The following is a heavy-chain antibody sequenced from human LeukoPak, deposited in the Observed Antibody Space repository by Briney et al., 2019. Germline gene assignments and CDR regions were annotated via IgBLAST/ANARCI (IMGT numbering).Heavy chain of an antibody. J-gene: IGHJ6*02. CDR3: ARGGGLDV. D-gene: IGHD3-16*01. CDR1: GFTFSSYS. V-gene: IGHV3-7*03. CDR2: INHNGNVN. Sequence: GGSLRLSCAASGFTFSSYSMNWVRQAPGKGLEWVASINHNGNVNYYVDSVEGRFTISRDNAKNSLYLQMSNLRAEDTAVYFCARGGGLDVWGQGATVTVSS.